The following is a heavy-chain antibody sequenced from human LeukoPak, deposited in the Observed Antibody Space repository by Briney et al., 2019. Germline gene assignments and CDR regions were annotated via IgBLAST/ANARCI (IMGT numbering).Heavy chain of an antibody. CDR2: IGGSGDAT. Sequence: GGSLRLSCAASGFTFNNYVMSWLRQAPGKGLEWASAIGGSGDATYYADSVKGRFTISRDNCRNTLYLQMNSLRAEDMAIYYCAKGSRDSRPYYFDFWGLGTLVTVSS. J-gene: IGHJ4*02. CDR3: AKGSRDSRPYYFDF. V-gene: IGHV3-23*01. D-gene: IGHD3-3*01. CDR1: GFTFNNYV.